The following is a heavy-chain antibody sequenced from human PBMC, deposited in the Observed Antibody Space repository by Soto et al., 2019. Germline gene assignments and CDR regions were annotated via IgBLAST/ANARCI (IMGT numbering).Heavy chain of an antibody. D-gene: IGHD6-13*01. CDR2: ISGSGDST. CDR3: ARRGPGTYFDY. J-gene: IGHJ4*02. CDR1: GFTFSSYA. Sequence: EVQLLDSGGGLVQPGGSLRLSCAASGFTFSSYAMNWVRQAPGKGLGWVSVISGSGDSTYYADSVKGRFTISGDNSKNTLYLQMNSLRTEDTAVYYCARRGPGTYFDYWGQGTLVTVSS. V-gene: IGHV3-23*01.